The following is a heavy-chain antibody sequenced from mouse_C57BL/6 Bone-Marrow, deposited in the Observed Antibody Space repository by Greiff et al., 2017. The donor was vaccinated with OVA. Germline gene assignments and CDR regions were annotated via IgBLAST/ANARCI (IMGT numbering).Heavy chain of an antibody. V-gene: IGHV1-4*01. CDR3: AIYEGYFDV. D-gene: IGHD2-3*01. J-gene: IGHJ1*03. CDR2: INPSSGYT. Sequence: VHLVESGAELARPGASVKMSCKASGYTFTSYTMHWVKQRPGQGLEWIGYINPSSGYTKYNQKFKDKATLTADKSSSTAYMQLSSLTSEDSAVYYCAIYEGYFDVWGTGTTVTVSS. CDR1: GYTFTSYT.